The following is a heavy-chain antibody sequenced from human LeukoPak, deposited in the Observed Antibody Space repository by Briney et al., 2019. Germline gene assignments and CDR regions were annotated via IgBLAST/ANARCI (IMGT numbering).Heavy chain of an antibody. D-gene: IGHD6-6*01. Sequence: GGSLRLSCAASGFTFSDYYMTWIRQAPGKGLEWISYISTSGSKIFYADSVKGRFAISRDNAKNSLYLQMNGLRAEDTAIHFCARISSSGHYFDFWGQGTLVTVSS. J-gene: IGHJ4*02. V-gene: IGHV3-11*01. CDR2: ISTSGSKI. CDR1: GFTFSDYY. CDR3: ARISSSGHYFDF.